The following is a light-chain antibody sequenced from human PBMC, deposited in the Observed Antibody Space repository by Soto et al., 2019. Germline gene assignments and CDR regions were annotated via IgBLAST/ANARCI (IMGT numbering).Light chain of an antibody. CDR1: QILLTNSYNKNF. CDR2: WAS. CDR3: QQYYNSWWP. Sequence: DIVMTQSPDSLAGSLGERATINCKSSQILLTNSYNKNFLVWYQQKPGQPPKLLIYWASTRESGVPARFSGSGSGTDFTLTISSLQAEDVAVYYCQQYYNSWWPFGQGTTGDIK. J-gene: IGKJ1*01. V-gene: IGKV4-1*01.